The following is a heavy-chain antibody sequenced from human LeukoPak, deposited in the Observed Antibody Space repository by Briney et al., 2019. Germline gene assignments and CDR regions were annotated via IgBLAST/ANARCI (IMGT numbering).Heavy chain of an antibody. CDR3: AKDFVVVPGNVNYFDY. CDR2: ISGSGGST. J-gene: IGHJ4*02. Sequence: GGSLRLSCAASGFTFDDYAMHWVRQAPGKGLEWVSAISGSGGSTYYADSVKGRFTISRDNSKNTLYLQMNSLRAEDTAVYYCAKDFVVVPGNVNYFDYWGQGTLVTVSS. V-gene: IGHV3-23*01. CDR1: GFTFDDYA. D-gene: IGHD2-21*02.